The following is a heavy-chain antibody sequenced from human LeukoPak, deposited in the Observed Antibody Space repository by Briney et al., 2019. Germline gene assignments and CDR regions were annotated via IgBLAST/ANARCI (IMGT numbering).Heavy chain of an antibody. CDR2: SNPGGGAT. V-gene: IGHV1-46*01. D-gene: IGHD1-1*01. CDR1: GDTFINDY. J-gene: IGHJ6*03. Sequence: ASVKVSCKASGDTFINDYIHWVRQAPGQGLEWMGVSNPGGGATTYAQKFQGRVTMTRDMSTSTVYMELRSLRSADTAVYYCARGNDGWPHYYYYFMDVWGKGTTVTVSS. CDR3: ARGNDGWPHYYYYFMDV.